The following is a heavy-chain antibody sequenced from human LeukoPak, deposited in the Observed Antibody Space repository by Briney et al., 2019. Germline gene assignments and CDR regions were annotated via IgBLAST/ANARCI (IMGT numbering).Heavy chain of an antibody. D-gene: IGHD1-26*01. CDR2: ISGSAGST. CDR3: ARTGSSRFDY. J-gene: IGHJ4*02. V-gene: IGHV3-23*01. Sequence: PGGSLRLSCAASRFTFSSYCMSWVRQAPGKGLEWVSAISGSAGSTNYADSVKGRFTISRDNFKNTLYLQMNSLRVEDTAVYYCARTGSSRFDYWGQGTLVTVSS. CDR1: RFTFSSYC.